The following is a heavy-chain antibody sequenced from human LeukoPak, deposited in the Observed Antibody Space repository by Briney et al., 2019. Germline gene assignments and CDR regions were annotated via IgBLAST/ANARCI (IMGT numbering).Heavy chain of an antibody. J-gene: IGHJ6*02. CDR3: ARGLDIVVVPADNYYGMDV. CDR2: IYSSGST. V-gene: IGHV4-4*09. Sequence: SETLSLTCTVSGGSISSYYWSWIRQPPGKGLEWIGYIYSSGSTNYNPSLESRVTISVDTSKNQFSLKLSSVTAADTAVYYCARGLDIVVVPADNYYGMDVWGQGTTVTVSS. D-gene: IGHD2-2*03. CDR1: GGSISSYY.